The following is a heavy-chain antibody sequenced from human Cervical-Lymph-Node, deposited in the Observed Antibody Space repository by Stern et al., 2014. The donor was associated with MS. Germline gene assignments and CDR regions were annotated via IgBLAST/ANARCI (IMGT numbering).Heavy chain of an antibody. CDR1: GGTFSSYG. V-gene: IGHV1-69*18. D-gene: IGHD1-26*01. J-gene: IGHJ6*02. CDR2: IIPIFGTA. Sequence: QVQLVQSGAEVKKPGSSVKVSCKASGGTFSSYGISWERQAPGQGIEWMGRIIPIFGTANYAQKFQGRVTITADESTSTAYMELSSLRSEDTAVYYCARGELKEGLVRGMDVWGQGTTVTVSS. CDR3: ARGELKEGLVRGMDV.